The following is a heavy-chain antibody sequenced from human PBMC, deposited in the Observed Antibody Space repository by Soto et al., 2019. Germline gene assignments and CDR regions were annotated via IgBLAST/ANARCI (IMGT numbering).Heavy chain of an antibody. Sequence: QVHLVQSGVEVKTPGASVKVSCQASGYTFFTYDISWVRQAPGHGLEWMGWSSTYSGDTKYAQKFQARVTMTTDPSTTTAHLDLGSLTSDDAAVDYCARRHGPTTSENWFEPWCQETLVTVSS. CDR1: GYTFFTYD. V-gene: IGHV1-18*01. CDR2: SSTYSGDT. D-gene: IGHD5-12*01. J-gene: IGHJ5*02. CDR3: ARRHGPTTSENWFEP.